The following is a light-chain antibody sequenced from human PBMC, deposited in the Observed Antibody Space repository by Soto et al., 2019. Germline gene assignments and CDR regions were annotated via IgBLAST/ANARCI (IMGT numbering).Light chain of an antibody. CDR2: DAS. V-gene: IGKV3-15*01. J-gene: IGKJ2*01. CDR1: QSISSN. CDR3: QQYNNWPPYT. Sequence: EIVMTQSPATLSVSPGERATLSCRASQSISSNLAWYQQKPGQAPRLLIYDASTRATGIPARFSVSGSGTAFTLTISSLQSEDFPVYYCQQYNNWPPYTFGHGTKLQIK.